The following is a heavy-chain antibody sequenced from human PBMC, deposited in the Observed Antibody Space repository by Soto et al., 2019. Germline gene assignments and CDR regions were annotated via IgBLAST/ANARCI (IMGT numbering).Heavy chain of an antibody. CDR3: ARSDGGSYYYMDV. D-gene: IGHD3-16*01. V-gene: IGHV1-2*04. CDR2: INPNSGGT. CDR1: GYTFTGYY. J-gene: IGHJ6*03. Sequence: ASVKVSCKASGYTFTGYYMHWVRQAPGQGLEWMGSINPNSGGTDYAQKFQDWVTMTRDTSISTAYMELSRLRSDATAVYYCARSDGGSYYYMDVWGTGTTVTVSS.